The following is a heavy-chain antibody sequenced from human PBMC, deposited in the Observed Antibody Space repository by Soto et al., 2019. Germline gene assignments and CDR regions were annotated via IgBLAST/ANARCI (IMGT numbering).Heavy chain of an antibody. J-gene: IGHJ5*02. CDR1: GGSFSGYY. D-gene: IGHD3-10*01. CDR3: ARGGVLVLLPPNWFDP. Sequence: SETLSLTCAVYGGSFSGYYWSWIRQPPGKGLEWIGEINHSGSTNYNPSLKSRVTISVDTSKNQFSLKLSSVTAADTAVYYCARGGVLVLLPPNWFDPWGQGTLVTVSS. V-gene: IGHV4-34*01. CDR2: INHSGST.